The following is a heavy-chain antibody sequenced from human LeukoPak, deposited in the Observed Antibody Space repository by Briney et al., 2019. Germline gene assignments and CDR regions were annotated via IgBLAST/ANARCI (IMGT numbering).Heavy chain of an antibody. CDR2: IYYSGSI. Sequence: SETLSLTCTVSGGSISSIIYYWGWIRQPTGKGLEWIGTIYYSGSIYYNVSLKSRVTISVDTSRNQFSLKLSSVTAADTAVYYCARHSRSVDYGSGSYTWDYWGQGTLVTVSS. J-gene: IGHJ4*02. CDR1: GGSISSIIYY. D-gene: IGHD3-10*01. V-gene: IGHV4-39*01. CDR3: ARHSRSVDYGSGSYTWDY.